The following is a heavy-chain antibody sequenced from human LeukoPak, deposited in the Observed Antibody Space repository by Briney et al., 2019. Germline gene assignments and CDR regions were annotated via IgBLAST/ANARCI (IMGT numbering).Heavy chain of an antibody. CDR1: GFTFSSYA. J-gene: IGHJ4*02. V-gene: IGHV3-23*01. CDR3: AKDRYSSSWYPDY. D-gene: IGHD6-13*01. CDR2: ISGSGGST. Sequence: GGSLRLSCAASGFTFSSYAMSWVRQAPGKGLEWVSAISGSGGSTYYADSVKGRFTISRDNSKNTLYLQMNSLRAEDAAVYYCAKDRYSSSWYPDYWGQGTLVTVSS.